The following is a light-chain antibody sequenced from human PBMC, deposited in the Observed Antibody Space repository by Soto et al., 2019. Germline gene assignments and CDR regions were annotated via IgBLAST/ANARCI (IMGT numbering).Light chain of an antibody. CDR1: SSDLGDYNS. J-gene: IGLJ3*02. Sequence: QSVLTQPASVSGSPGQSITISCTGTSSDLGDYNSVSWYQLHPDKAPKLMIYNVNYRPSGVSNRFSGYKSGNTASLTISGLQAEDEADYYCSSYTSSDTWVFGGGTKLTVL. V-gene: IGLV2-14*03. CDR3: SSYTSSDTWV. CDR2: NVN.